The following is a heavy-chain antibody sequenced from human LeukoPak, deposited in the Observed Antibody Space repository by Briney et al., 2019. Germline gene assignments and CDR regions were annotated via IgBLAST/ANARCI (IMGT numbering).Heavy chain of an antibody. J-gene: IGHJ4*02. V-gene: IGHV4-34*01. CDR2: INHSGST. D-gene: IGHD2/OR15-2a*01. Sequence: PSETLSLTCAVYGGSLSGYYWSWIRQPPGKGLEWIGEINHSGSTNYNPSLKSRVTISVDTSKNQFSLKLSSVTAADTAVYYCARVKGFSASPDYWGQGTLVTVSS. CDR3: ARVKGFSASPDY. CDR1: GGSLSGYY.